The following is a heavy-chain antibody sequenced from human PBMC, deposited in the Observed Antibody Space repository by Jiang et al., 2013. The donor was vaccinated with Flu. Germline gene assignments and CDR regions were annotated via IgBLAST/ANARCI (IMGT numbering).Heavy chain of an antibody. J-gene: IGHJ4*02. CDR2: IDWDDDK. V-gene: IGHV2-70*11. D-gene: IGHD3-22*01. CDR1: GFSLSTSGMC. CDR3: ARTPPSYYYDSSGYLVFFDY. Sequence: KPTQTLTLTCTFSGFSLSTSGMCVSWIRQPPGKALEWLARIDWDDDKYYSTSLKTRLTISKDTSKNXVVLTMTNMDPVDTATYYCARTPPSYYYDSSGYLVFFDYWGQGTLVTVS.